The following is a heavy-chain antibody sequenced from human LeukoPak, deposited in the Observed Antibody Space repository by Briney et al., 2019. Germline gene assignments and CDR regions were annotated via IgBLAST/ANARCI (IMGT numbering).Heavy chain of an antibody. Sequence: GGSLRLSCAASGFTFSSYSMNWVRQAPGKGLEWVSFISSSSHYIFYADSVKGRFIISRDNARNSLYLQMNSLRAEDTAIYYCARDGNSGSYGMDVWGQGTTVTVSS. CDR3: ARDGNSGSYGMDV. CDR1: GFTFSSYS. D-gene: IGHD1-7*01. CDR2: ISSSSHYI. J-gene: IGHJ6*02. V-gene: IGHV3-21*01.